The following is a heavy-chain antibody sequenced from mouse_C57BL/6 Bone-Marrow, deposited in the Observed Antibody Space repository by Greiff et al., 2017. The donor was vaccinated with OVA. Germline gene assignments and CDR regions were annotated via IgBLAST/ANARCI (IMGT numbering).Heavy chain of an antibody. Sequence: EVQLVESGGGLVQPGGSMKLSCAASGFTFSDAWMDWVRQSPEKGLEWVAEIRNKANNHATYYAESVKGRFTISRDDSKSSVYLQMNSLRSEDTGIYYCTRRGTTVVSTDWYFDVWGTGTTVTVSA. CDR3: TRRGTTVVSTDWYFDV. CDR1: GFTFSDAW. CDR2: IRNKANNHAT. D-gene: IGHD1-1*01. V-gene: IGHV6-6*01. J-gene: IGHJ1*03.